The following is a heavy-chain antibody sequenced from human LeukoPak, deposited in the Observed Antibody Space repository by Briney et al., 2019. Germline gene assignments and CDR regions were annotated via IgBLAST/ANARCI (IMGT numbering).Heavy chain of an antibody. D-gene: IGHD6-19*01. CDR2: IYSGGIT. CDR3: ARRHSSGSN. V-gene: IGHV3-66*02. J-gene: IGHJ4*02. Sequence: GGSLRLSCAAPGLTVGTNYMSWVRQAPGKGLEWVSVIYSGGITYYADSVKGQFTISRDNPRNTLFLQMTSLSADDTAIYYCARRHSSGSNWGQGTLVTVSS. CDR1: GLTVGTNY.